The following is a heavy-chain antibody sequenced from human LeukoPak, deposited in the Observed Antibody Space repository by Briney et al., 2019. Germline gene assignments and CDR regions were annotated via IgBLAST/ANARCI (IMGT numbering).Heavy chain of an antibody. CDR1: GLTFSNIG. Sequence: TGGSLRLSCAAPGLTFSNIGMSWVRQAQGKGLEWVAKIKKDGSEKYYVDSVKGRFTISRDNAKNSLYLQMDSLRAEDTAVYYCARGGNDFRYWGQGTLVTVSS. J-gene: IGHJ4*02. CDR2: IKKDGSEK. D-gene: IGHD5-12*01. CDR3: ARGGNDFRY. V-gene: IGHV3-7*05.